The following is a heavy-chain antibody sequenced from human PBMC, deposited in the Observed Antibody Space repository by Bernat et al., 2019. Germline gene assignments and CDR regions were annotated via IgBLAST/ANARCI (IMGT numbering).Heavy chain of an antibody. J-gene: IGHJ1*01. CDR3: ARQSPVYDSSGWPWYFQD. V-gene: IGHV3-23*01. Sequence: EVQLLESGGGLVQPGGSLRLSCAASGFTFASYAMGWVRQAPGKGLDWVSALSGSGGATYYADSVKGRFTISRVNSMNTLYLQMNNLGAEDTALYYCARQSPVYDSSGWPWYFQDWGQGTLVTVSS. D-gene: IGHD3-22*01. CDR2: LSGSGGAT. CDR1: GFTFASYA.